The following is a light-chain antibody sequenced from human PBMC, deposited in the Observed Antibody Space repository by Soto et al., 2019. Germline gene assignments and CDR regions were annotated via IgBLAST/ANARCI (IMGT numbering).Light chain of an antibody. J-gene: IGKJ5*01. V-gene: IGKV3-20*01. CDR2: RTF. CDR3: QQYDTSPPT. Sequence: EIVLTQSPGTLSLSPGERATLSCRASQTIASRYLAWYQHQPGQAPRLLIYRTFARAPGIPDRFSGGGSGRDFTLTISRLAREDFAVYYCQQYDTSPPTFGQGTRLDIK. CDR1: QTIASRY.